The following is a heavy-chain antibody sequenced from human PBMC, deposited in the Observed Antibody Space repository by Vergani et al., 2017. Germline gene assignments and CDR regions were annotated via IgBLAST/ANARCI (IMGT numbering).Heavy chain of an antibody. V-gene: IGHV3-9*01. Sequence: SCAASGFTFDDYAMHWVRQAPGKGLEWVSGINWNSDSIAYADSVKGRFTISRDNAKNSLYLQMNSLRAEDTALYYCVKDIAASGNYWYFDLWGRGTLVTVSS. D-gene: IGHD6-13*01. J-gene: IGHJ2*01. CDR3: VKDIAASGNYWYFDL. CDR1: GFTFDDYA. CDR2: INWNSDSI.